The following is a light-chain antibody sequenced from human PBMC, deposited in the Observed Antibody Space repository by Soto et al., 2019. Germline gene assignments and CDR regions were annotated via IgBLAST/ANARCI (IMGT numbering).Light chain of an antibody. Sequence: AIQMTQSPSSLSASVGDRVTITCRASQDISDDVGGDQQTPGKAPKLLISGASRLQSGVPSRFSSSGSGAAFTLTLTSLRPEDAANYYCLQNHHYSRTFGQGTKLEI. CDR3: LQNHHYSRT. CDR1: QDISDD. J-gene: IGKJ1*01. V-gene: IGKV1-6*01. CDR2: GAS.